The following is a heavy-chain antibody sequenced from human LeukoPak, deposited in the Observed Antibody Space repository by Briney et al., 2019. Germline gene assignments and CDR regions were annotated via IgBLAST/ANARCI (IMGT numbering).Heavy chain of an antibody. CDR3: ATDRSYYGSGSYYRPFFDY. J-gene: IGHJ4*02. Sequence: GASVKVSCKVSGYTLTELSMHWVRQAPGKGLEWMGGFDPEDGETIYEQKFQGRVTMHEDTSTDTAYMELSRLRSEDTAVYSCATDRSYYGSGSYYRPFFDYWGQGTLVTVSS. D-gene: IGHD3-10*01. CDR1: GYTLTELS. V-gene: IGHV1-24*01. CDR2: FDPEDGET.